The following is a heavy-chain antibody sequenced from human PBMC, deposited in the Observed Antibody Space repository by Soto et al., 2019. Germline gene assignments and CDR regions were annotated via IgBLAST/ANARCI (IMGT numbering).Heavy chain of an antibody. V-gene: IGHV3-7*01. CDR1: RFTFSNYW. J-gene: IGHJ4*02. CDR2: IKQDGSEK. CDR3: AREPNSIDY. Sequence: EVPLVESGGGLVQPGGSLRLSCAASRFTFSNYWMSWVRQAPGKGLEWVANIKQDGSEKYYVVSVKGRFTISRDNAKNSLYLQMNSLRAEDTAVYYCAREPNSIDYWGQGTLVTVSS. D-gene: IGHD2-15*01.